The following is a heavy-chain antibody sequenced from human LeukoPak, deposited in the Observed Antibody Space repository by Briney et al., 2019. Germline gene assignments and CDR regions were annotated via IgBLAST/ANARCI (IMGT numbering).Heavy chain of an antibody. CDR1: GFTFSSYG. D-gene: IGHD4-17*01. CDR2: ISYDGSNK. V-gene: IGHV3-30*18. Sequence: GGSLRLSWAASGFTFSSYGMHWVRQAPGKGLEWVAVISYDGSNKYYADSVKGRFTISRDNSKNTLYLQMNSLRAEDTAVYYCAKDASDYGDYYYGMDVWGQGTTVTVSS. CDR3: AKDASDYGDYYYGMDV. J-gene: IGHJ6*02.